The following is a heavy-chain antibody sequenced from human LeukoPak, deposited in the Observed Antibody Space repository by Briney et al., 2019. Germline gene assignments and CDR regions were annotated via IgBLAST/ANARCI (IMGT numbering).Heavy chain of an antibody. CDR1: GFTFSSYS. D-gene: IGHD2/OR15-2a*01. CDR3: AKAHQYSNTYFDY. J-gene: IGHJ4*02. Sequence: GGSLRLSCAASGFTFSSYSMNWVRQAPGKGLEWVSGISGSGGNTYYADSVKGRFTISRDNSKNTLFLQMSSLRAEDTALYYCAKAHQYSNTYFDYWGQGTLVTVSS. V-gene: IGHV3-23*01. CDR2: ISGSGGNT.